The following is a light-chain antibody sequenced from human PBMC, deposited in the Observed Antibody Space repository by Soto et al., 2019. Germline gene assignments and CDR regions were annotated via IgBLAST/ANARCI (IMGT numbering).Light chain of an antibody. CDR3: QVWDNSSVI. J-gene: IGLJ2*01. Sequence: SYELTQPLSVSVALGQTARITCGGNNIGTKNVHWYQQKPGQAPVLVIYRDSNWPSGIPKRFSGANLGNTATLAIIGAQAGDEADYYCQVWDNSSVIFGGGTKLTVL. CDR1: NIGTKN. V-gene: IGLV3-9*01. CDR2: RDS.